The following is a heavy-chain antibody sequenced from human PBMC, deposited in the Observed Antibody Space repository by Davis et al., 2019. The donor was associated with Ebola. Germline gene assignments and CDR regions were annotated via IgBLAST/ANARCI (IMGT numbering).Heavy chain of an antibody. CDR1: GGSFSSYY. J-gene: IGHJ5*02. CDR2: IYYSGST. CDR3: ARGRAYVWFDP. Sequence: MPSETLSPTSAVHGGSFSSYYWGWIRQPPGKGLEWTGCIYYSGSTYYNPSLKSRVTISVDTSKTQFSLKRSSVTAADTAVYYCARGRAYVWFDPWGQGTLVTVSS. D-gene: IGHD3-16*01. V-gene: IGHV4-34*01.